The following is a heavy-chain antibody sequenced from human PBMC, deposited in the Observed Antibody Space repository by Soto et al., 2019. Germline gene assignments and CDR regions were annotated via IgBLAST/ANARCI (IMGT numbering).Heavy chain of an antibody. J-gene: IGHJ4*02. V-gene: IGHV1-3*01. CDR3: ARVLYSSGWDLFDY. CDR2: INAGNGNT. D-gene: IGHD6-19*01. CDR1: GYTFTSYP. Sequence: ASVKVSCKASGYTFTSYPIHWVRQAPGQRLEWMGWINAGNGNTKYSQKFQGRVTITRDTSAGTAYMELSSLRSEDTAVYYCARVLYSSGWDLFDYWGQGTLVTAPQ.